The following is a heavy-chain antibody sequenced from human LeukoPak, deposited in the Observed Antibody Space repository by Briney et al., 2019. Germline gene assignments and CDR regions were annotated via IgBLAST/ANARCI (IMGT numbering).Heavy chain of an antibody. CDR1: GFTFSSYA. V-gene: IGHV3-21*01. CDR2: ISSSSSYI. CDR3: ARALGSSGWYGTYYFDY. Sequence: PGGSLRLSCAASGFTFSSYAMSWVRQAPGKGLEWVSSISSSSSYIYYADSVKGRFTISRDNAKNSLYLQMNSLRAEDTAVYYCARALGSSGWYGTYYFDYWGQGTLGTVSS. J-gene: IGHJ4*02. D-gene: IGHD6-19*01.